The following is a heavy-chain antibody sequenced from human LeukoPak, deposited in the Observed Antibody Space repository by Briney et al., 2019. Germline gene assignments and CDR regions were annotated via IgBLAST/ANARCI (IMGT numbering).Heavy chain of an antibody. Sequence: ASVKVSCKASGGTFSSYAIGWVRQAPGQGLEWMGGIIPIFGTANYAQKFQGRVTITADKSTSTAYMELSSLRSEDTAVYYCARHTGTPYFQHWGQGTLVTVSS. D-gene: IGHD2-8*02. V-gene: IGHV1-69*06. CDR1: GGTFSSYA. CDR3: ARHTGTPYFQH. CDR2: IIPIFGTA. J-gene: IGHJ1*01.